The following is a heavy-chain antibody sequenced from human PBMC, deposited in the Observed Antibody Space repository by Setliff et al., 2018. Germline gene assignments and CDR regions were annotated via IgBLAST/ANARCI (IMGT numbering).Heavy chain of an antibody. D-gene: IGHD5-18*01. J-gene: IGHJ3*02. CDR2: IRGRTDNYAT. CDR1: GFSFSGSA. CDR3: TLARDGYDVFDI. Sequence: LRLSCAASGFSFSGSAVYWVRQASVKGLEWIGRIRGRTDNYATAYAASVRGRFTISRDDSKNTAYLQMNSLKTEDTAVYYCTLARDGYDVFDIWGQGTMVTVSS. V-gene: IGHV3-73*01.